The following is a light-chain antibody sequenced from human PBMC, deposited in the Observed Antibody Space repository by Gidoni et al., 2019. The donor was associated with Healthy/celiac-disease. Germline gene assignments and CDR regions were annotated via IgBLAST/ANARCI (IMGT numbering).Light chain of an antibody. CDR2: GAS. Sequence: EIGMRQSPATLSVSPGERATLSCRASQSVGSTLAWYQQKPGQAPRLLIYGASTRATGIPARFSGSGSGTEFTLTISSLQSEDFAVYYCQQYNTWPWTFGQGTKVEIK. J-gene: IGKJ1*01. CDR1: QSVGST. CDR3: QQYNTWPWT. V-gene: IGKV3-15*01.